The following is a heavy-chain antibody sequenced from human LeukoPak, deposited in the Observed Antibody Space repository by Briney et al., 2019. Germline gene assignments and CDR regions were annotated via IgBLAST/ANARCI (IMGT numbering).Heavy chain of an antibody. D-gene: IGHD3-9*01. Sequence: GGSLRPSCAASGFTFSSYSMDWVRQAPGKGLEWISYISSSGGAIYYADSVKGRFTISRDNAKNSLYLQMNSLRDEDTAVYYCARDRLAPYWYFDLWGRGTLVTVAS. CDR3: ARDRLAPYWYFDL. CDR1: GFTFSSYS. V-gene: IGHV3-48*02. J-gene: IGHJ2*01. CDR2: ISSSGGAI.